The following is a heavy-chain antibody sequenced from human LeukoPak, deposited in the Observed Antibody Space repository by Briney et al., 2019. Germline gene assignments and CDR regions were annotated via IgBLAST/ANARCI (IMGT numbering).Heavy chain of an antibody. CDR2: IKSKNVGGTT. Sequence: GGSLRLSCAASGFTFSSSWMHWVRQAPGKGLEWVGRIKSKNVGGTTDYAAPVKGRFTISRDDSKNTVYLQMNSLKIEDTAVYYCTSHAAFDPWGQGTLVTVSS. CDR3: TSHAAFDP. V-gene: IGHV3-15*01. J-gene: IGHJ5*02. CDR1: GFTFSSSW.